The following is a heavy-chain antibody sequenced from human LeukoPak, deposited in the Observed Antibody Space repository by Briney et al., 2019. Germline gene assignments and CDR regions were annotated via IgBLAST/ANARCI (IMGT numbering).Heavy chain of an antibody. CDR1: GGSIISYY. CDR2: TYYSGST. Sequence: SETLSLTCTVSGGSIISYYWSWIRQPPRKGLEWIGYTYYSGSTNYNLSLQSRVTISVDTSKNQFSLKLSSVTAADTAVYYCARAGFQWLDFDYWGQGTLVTVSS. V-gene: IGHV4-59*01. D-gene: IGHD6-19*01. CDR3: ARAGFQWLDFDY. J-gene: IGHJ4*02.